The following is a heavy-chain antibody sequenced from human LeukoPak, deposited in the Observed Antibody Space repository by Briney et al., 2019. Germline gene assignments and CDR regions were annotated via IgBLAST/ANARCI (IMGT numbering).Heavy chain of an antibody. CDR2: ISHRGST. J-gene: IGHJ4*02. Sequence: SETLSLTCDVSGYSISSIYYWDWIRQPPGKGLEWIGSISHRGSTYYNPSLKSRVTISADTSKNQFSLKLSSVTAADTAMYYCARDLSVTAKFDYWGQGTLVTVSS. V-gene: IGHV4-38-2*02. CDR1: GYSISSIYY. D-gene: IGHD5-18*01. CDR3: ARDLSVTAKFDY.